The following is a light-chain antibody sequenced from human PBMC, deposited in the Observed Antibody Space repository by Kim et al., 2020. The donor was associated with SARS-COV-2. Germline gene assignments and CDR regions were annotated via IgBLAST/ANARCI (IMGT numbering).Light chain of an antibody. CDR3: GTWDSSLSAWV. Sequence: GQKDTISCSGSSSNIGNNYVSWYQQLPGTAPKLLIYDNNKRPSGIPDRFSGSKSGTSATLGITGLQTGDEADYYCGTWDSSLSAWVFGGGTQLTVL. CDR1: SSNIGNNY. V-gene: IGLV1-51*01. CDR2: DNN. J-gene: IGLJ3*02.